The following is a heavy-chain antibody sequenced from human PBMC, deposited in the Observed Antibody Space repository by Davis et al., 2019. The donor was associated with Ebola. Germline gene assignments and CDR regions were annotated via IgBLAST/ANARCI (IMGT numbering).Heavy chain of an antibody. CDR2: ISGSCGST. D-gene: IGHD3-3*01. CDR3: AKVQSYDFWSGYNYYYYYGMDV. CDR1: GFTFSSYA. J-gene: IGHJ6*02. V-gene: IGHV3-23*01. Sequence: GESLKISCAASGFTFSSYAMSWVRQAPGKGLEWVSAISGSCGSTYYADSVKGRFTISRDNSKNTLYLQMNSLRAEDTAVYYCAKVQSYDFWSGYNYYYYYGMDVWGQGTTVTVSS.